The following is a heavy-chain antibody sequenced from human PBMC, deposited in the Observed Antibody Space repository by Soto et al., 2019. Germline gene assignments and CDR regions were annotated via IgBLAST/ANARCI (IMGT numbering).Heavy chain of an antibody. D-gene: IGHD2-15*01. Sequence: SVKVSCKASGGTFSSYAISWVRQAPGQGLEWMGGIIPIFGTANYAQKFQGRVTITADESTSTAYMELSSLRSEDTAVYYCARDLRYCSGGSCYPENFDYWGQGTLVTVSS. V-gene: IGHV1-69*13. CDR2: IIPIFGTA. CDR3: ARDLRYCSGGSCYPENFDY. CDR1: GGTFSSYA. J-gene: IGHJ4*02.